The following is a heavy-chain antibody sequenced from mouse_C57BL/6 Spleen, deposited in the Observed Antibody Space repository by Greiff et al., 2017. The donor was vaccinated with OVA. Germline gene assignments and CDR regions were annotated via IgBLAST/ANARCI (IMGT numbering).Heavy chain of an antibody. Sequence: QVQLQQSGAELVRPGTSVKVSCKASGYAFTNYLIEWVKQRPGQGLEWIGVINPGSGGTNYNEKFKGKATLTADKSSSTAYLQLSSLTSEDSAVYFCARGGWAGSDFDYWGQGTTLTVSS. V-gene: IGHV1-54*01. CDR2: INPGSGGT. D-gene: IGHD3-3*01. CDR1: GYAFTNYL. CDR3: ARGGWAGSDFDY. J-gene: IGHJ2*01.